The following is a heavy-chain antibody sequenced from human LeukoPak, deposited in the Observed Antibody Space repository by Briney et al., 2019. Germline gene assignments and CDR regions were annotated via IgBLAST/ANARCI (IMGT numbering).Heavy chain of an antibody. CDR3: ARGGIAVAGSPFDY. CDR2: IEHNGGPT. D-gene: IGHD6-19*01. V-gene: IGHV1-46*01. CDR1: GYTFTSYN. Sequence: ASVKVSCKASGYTFTSYNIHWVRQAPGQGLEWMGIIEHNGGPTNYTQKFQGRVTITADESTSTAYMELSSLRSEDTAVYYCARGGIAVAGSPFDYWGQGTLVTVSS. J-gene: IGHJ4*02.